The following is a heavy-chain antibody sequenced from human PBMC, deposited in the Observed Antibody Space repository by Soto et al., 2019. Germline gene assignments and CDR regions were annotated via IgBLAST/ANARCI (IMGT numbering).Heavy chain of an antibody. V-gene: IGHV6-1*01. CDR1: GDSVSSNGAA. CDR3: ARGRVGPTNWNWFDP. CDR2: TYYRSRWYS. J-gene: IGHJ5*02. D-gene: IGHD1-26*01. Sequence: SQTLSLTCAISGDSVSSNGAAWNWIRQSPSRGLEWLGRTYYRSRWYSDYAPSVKSRITVNPDTSQNQFSLKLSSVTAADTAVYYCARGRVGPTNWNWFDPWGQGTLVTVSS.